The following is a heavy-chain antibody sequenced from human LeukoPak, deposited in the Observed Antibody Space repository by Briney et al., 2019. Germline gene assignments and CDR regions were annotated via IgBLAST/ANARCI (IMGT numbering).Heavy chain of an antibody. D-gene: IGHD3-22*01. V-gene: IGHV4-59*11. CDR3: ARLLNYGYSDY. Sequence: SETLSLTSTVSGGSTSGRYWTWIRQPPGKGLEWIGYIHYDGRTNYNPSFKSRVIISLDTSNNHFSLNLKSVTAADTAAYYCARLLNYGYSDYWGQGTLVTVSS. CDR1: GGSTSGRY. J-gene: IGHJ4*02. CDR2: IHYDGRT.